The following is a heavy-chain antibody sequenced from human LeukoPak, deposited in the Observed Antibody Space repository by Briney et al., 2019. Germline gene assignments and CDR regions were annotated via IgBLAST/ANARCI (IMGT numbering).Heavy chain of an antibody. D-gene: IGHD6-19*01. J-gene: IGHJ4*02. V-gene: IGHV3-48*03. CDR3: ARDSSGWFVPFDY. CDR2: ISSSSSSI. CDR1: GFTFSTYE. Sequence: TGGSLRLSCAASGFTFSTYEMNWVRQAPGKGLEWVSFISSSSSSIHYADSVKGRFTISRDNAKKSLYLQMNSLRAEDTALYYCARDSSGWFVPFDYWGQGTLVTVSS.